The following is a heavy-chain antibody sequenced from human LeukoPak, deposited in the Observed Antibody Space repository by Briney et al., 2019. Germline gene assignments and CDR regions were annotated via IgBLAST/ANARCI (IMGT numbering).Heavy chain of an antibody. D-gene: IGHD3-10*01. J-gene: IGHJ4*02. CDR2: IYYSGST. V-gene: IGHV4-59*08. CDR1: GGSISSYY. Sequence: PSETLSLTSTVSGGSISSYYWSWIRQPPGQGLEWMGYIYYSGSTNYNPSPKSRVTISVDTSKNQSSLKLSSVSAADTAVYYCARRVLYGSGSYYEQWGQGTLVTVSS. CDR3: ARRVLYGSGSYYEQ.